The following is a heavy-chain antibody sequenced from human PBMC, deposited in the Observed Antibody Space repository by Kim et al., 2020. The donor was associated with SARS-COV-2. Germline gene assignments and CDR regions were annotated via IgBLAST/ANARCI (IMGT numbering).Heavy chain of an antibody. CDR3: ARAPYYDFWSGEYYFDY. J-gene: IGHJ4*02. V-gene: IGHV1-2*02. D-gene: IGHD3-3*01. Sequence: FQGRVTMTRDTSISTAYMELSRLRSDDTAVYYCARAPYYDFWSGEYYFDYWGQGTLVTVSS.